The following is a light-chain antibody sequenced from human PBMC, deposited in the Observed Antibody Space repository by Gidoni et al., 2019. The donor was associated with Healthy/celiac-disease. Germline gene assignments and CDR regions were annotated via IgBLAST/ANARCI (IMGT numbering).Light chain of an antibody. CDR2: AAS. J-gene: IGKJ3*01. Sequence: DSQMTQSPSSLSASVGDRVTITCRASQSISSYLNWYQQKPGKAPKLLIYAASSLQSGVPSRFSGSGSGTDFTLTISSLQPEDFATYYCQQSYSTLTSTFGPGTKVDIK. CDR1: QSISSY. V-gene: IGKV1-39*01. CDR3: QQSYSTLTST.